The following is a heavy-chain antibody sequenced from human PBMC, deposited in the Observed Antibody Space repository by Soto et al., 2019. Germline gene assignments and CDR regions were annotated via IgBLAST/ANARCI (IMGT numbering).Heavy chain of an antibody. CDR1: GASITSSSY. Sequence: QVQLQESGPGLMKPSETLSLTCTVSGASITSSSYWSWIRQPAGKGLEWIGRFSLSGTTNYNPSLRSRVTMSADVSKEQFPLRLTSVAAADTALYYCARGMTPPGAPAWYYFDSWGQGTLVTVSS. J-gene: IGHJ4*02. CDR3: ARGMTPPGAPAWYYFDS. V-gene: IGHV4-4*07. D-gene: IGHD2-8*02. CDR2: FSLSGTT.